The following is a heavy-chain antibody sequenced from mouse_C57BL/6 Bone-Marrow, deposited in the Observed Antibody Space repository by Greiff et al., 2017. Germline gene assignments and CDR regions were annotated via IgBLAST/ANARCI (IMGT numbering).Heavy chain of an antibody. CDR1: GFTFSSYA. V-gene: IGHV5-9-1*02. CDR3: TRETTVVASDY. D-gene: IGHD1-1*01. CDR2: ISSGGDYI. Sequence: EVNLVESGEGLVKPGGSLKLSCAASGFTFSSYAMSWVRQTPEKRLEWVAYISSGGDYIYYADTVKGRFTISRDNARNTLYLQMSSLKSEDTAMYYCTRETTVVASDYWGQGTTLTVSS. J-gene: IGHJ2*01.